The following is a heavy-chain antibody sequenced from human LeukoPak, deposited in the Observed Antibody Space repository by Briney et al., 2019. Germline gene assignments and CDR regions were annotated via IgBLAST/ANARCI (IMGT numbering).Heavy chain of an antibody. J-gene: IGHJ3*02. CDR3: ARVGSGNVFEI. CDR2: IYITGGT. V-gene: IGHV4-4*07. CDR1: GGSISSYY. Sequence: SETLSLTCSLSGGSISSYYWSWIRQPAGKGLEWIGRIYITGGTNYNPSLKSRVTTSVDTSNNQFSLKLTSVTAADTAVYYCARVGSGNVFEIWGQGTMVTVSS. D-gene: IGHD3-3*01.